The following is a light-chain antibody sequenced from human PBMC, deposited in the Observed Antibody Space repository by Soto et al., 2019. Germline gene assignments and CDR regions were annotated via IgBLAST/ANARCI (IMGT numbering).Light chain of an antibody. CDR3: HQYYDWPPWT. CDR2: ATS. Sequence: EIVLTQSPATVSLSPGERATLSCRASQSISTYLAWYQQKPGQAPRLLIYATSTRATGVPARFTGSGSGTEFTLTISSLQSEDFAVYYCHQYYDWPPWTFGQGTKVEI. J-gene: IGKJ1*01. V-gene: IGKV3-15*01. CDR1: QSISTY.